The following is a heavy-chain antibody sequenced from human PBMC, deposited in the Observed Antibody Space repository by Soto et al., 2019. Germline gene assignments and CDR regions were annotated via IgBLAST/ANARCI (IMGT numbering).Heavy chain of an antibody. V-gene: IGHV4-39*01. CDR2: IYYSGST. Sequence: QLQLQESGPGLVKPSDTLSLTCTVSGGYISSSSYYWGWIRQPPGKGLEWIGSIYYSGSTYYNPSLKSRVTISADTSKNQFSLKLSSVTAADTAVYYCARHLTGTTRDAFDIWGQGTMVTVSS. D-gene: IGHD1-7*01. J-gene: IGHJ3*02. CDR1: GGYISSSSYY. CDR3: ARHLTGTTRDAFDI.